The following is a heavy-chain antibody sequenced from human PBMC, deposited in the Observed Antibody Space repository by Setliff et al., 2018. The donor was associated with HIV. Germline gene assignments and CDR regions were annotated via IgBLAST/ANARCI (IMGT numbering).Heavy chain of an antibody. CDR1: GPPIGIGSYY. D-gene: IGHD3-16*02. CDR2: ISASGSS. V-gene: IGHV4-61*09. Sequence: TLSLTCTVSGPPIGIGSYYWTWIRQPAGRGLEWIGHISASGSSKFNPTLQSRVTLSVDPSNNQFSLNLTSVTAADTAVYYCARRKPGSSYRFFNYWGLGSLVTVSS. J-gene: IGHJ4*02. CDR3: ARRKPGSSYRFFNY.